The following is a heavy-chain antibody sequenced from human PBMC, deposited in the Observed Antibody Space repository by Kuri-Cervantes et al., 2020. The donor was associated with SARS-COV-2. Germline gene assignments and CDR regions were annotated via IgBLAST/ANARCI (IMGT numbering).Heavy chain of an antibody. CDR1: GGSISSHY. Sequence: SETLSLTCTVSGGSISSHYWSWIRQPPGKGLEWIGYIYYSGSTNYNPSLKSRVTISVDTSKNQFSLKLSSVTAADTAVYYCARQGTAPFDYWGQGTLVTVSS. CDR2: IYYSGST. CDR3: ARQGTAPFDY. D-gene: IGHD1-7*01. V-gene: IGHV4-59*08. J-gene: IGHJ4*02.